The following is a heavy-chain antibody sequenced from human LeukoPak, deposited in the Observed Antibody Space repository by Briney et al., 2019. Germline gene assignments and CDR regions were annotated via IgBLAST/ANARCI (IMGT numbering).Heavy chain of an antibody. CDR3: ARDAGTAMVGYFDY. Sequence: RGASVKVSCKASGYTFTSYGISWVRQAPGQGLEWMGWISAYNGNTNYAQKFQGRVTITTDESTSTAYMELSSLRSEDTAVYCCARDAGTAMVGYFDYWGQGTLVTVSS. J-gene: IGHJ4*02. D-gene: IGHD5-18*01. V-gene: IGHV1-18*01. CDR2: ISAYNGNT. CDR1: GYTFTSYG.